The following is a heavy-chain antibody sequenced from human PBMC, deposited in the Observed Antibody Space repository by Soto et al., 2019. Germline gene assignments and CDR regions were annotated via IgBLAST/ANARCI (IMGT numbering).Heavy chain of an antibody. J-gene: IGHJ3*02. D-gene: IGHD3-16*01. CDR1: GFKFSDAW. V-gene: IGHV3-15*07. CDR2: IKSKGSGGTI. Sequence: EEQLVESGGGLVKPGGSLRLSCAGSGFKFSDAWMNWVRQAPGKGLEWVGRIKSKGSGGTIDYAAPVKGRFIISRDYSKSTLFLQMYSLKIDGTAVYYYPHDWTFYYDNVIWGQGTMVTVSS. CDR3: PHDWTFYYDNVI.